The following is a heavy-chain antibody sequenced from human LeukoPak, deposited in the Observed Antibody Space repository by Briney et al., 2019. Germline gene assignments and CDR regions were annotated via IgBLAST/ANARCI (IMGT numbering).Heavy chain of an antibody. V-gene: IGHV3-33*01. CDR2: IWYDGSNK. Sequence: GGSLRLSCAASGFTFSSYGMHWVRQAPGKGLEWVAVIWYDGSNKYYADSVKGRFTISRDNSKNTLYLQMNSLRAEDTAVYYCATYGPLTGDDYWGQGTLVTVSS. D-gene: IGHD7-27*01. CDR1: GFTFSSYG. J-gene: IGHJ4*02. CDR3: ATYGPLTGDDY.